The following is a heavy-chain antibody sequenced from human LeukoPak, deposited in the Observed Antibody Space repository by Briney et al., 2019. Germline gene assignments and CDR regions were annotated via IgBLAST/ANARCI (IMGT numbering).Heavy chain of an antibody. CDR3: ASEGYYGSGSYYRDFDY. CDR1: GFTFSSYA. V-gene: IGHV3-21*01. Sequence: PGGSLRLSCAASGFTFSSYAMSWVRQAPGKGLEWVSSISSSSSYIYYADSVKGRFTISRDNAKDSLYLQMNSLRAEDTAVYYCASEGYYGSGSYYRDFDYWGQGTLVTVSS. J-gene: IGHJ4*02. D-gene: IGHD3-10*01. CDR2: ISSSSSYI.